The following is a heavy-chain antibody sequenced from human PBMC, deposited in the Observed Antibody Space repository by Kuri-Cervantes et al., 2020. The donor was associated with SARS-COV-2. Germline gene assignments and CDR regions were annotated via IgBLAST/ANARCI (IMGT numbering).Heavy chain of an antibody. D-gene: IGHD3-3*01. CDR2: IWYDGSNK. CDR3: ARDQYDFWSGYLRGIGDV. V-gene: IGHV3-33*01. Sequence: LSLTCAASGFTFSSYSMHWVRQAPGKGLEWVAVIWYDGSNKYYADSVKGRFTISRDNSKNTLYLQMNSLRAEDTAVYYCARDQYDFWSGYLRGIGDVWGQGTTVTVSS. CDR1: GFTFSSYS. J-gene: IGHJ6*02.